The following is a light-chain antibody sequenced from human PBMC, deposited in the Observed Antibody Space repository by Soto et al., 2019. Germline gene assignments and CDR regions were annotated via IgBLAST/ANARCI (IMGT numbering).Light chain of an antibody. CDR2: DVT. V-gene: IGLV2-11*01. J-gene: IGLJ2*01. Sequence: QSALTQPRSVSGSPGQSVSISCTGSSNDVGGHNYVSWYQHPPGKAPKLMIYDVTRRPSGVPDRFSGTKSGNTASLTISGLQAEDEGDYFCCSYASTNSLLFGGGTKLTVL. CDR1: SNDVGGHNY. CDR3: CSYASTNSLL.